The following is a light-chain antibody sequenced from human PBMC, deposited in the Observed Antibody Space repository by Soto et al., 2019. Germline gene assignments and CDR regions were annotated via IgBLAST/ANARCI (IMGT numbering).Light chain of an antibody. Sequence: DIQMTQSPSSLSASVGDRVTITCRASQSMSSYLNWYQQKPGKAPKLLIYAASSLQSGVPSRFSGSGSGTDFTLTISILQPEDFATYYCQQSYSNPKTFGQGTKEDIK. J-gene: IGKJ1*01. CDR2: AAS. CDR3: QQSYSNPKT. V-gene: IGKV1-39*01. CDR1: QSMSSY.